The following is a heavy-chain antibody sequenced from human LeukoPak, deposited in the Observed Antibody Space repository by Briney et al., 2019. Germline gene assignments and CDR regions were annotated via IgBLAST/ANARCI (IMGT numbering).Heavy chain of an antibody. CDR2: ISAYNGNT. V-gene: IGHV1-18*01. Sequence: ASVKFSCKASGYTFTGYGISWVRQAPGQGLEWMGWISAYNGNTNYAQKLQGRVTMTTDTSTSTAYMELRSLRSDDTAVYYCARGPPHYYGSGSLFDPWGKGTLVTVSS. J-gene: IGHJ5*02. CDR3: ARGPPHYYGSGSLFDP. D-gene: IGHD3-10*01. CDR1: GYTFTGYG.